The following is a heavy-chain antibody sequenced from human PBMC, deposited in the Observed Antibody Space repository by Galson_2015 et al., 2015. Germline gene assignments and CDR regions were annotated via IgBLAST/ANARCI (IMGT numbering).Heavy chain of an antibody. Sequence: SLRLSCAASGFTFSSYGMHWVRQTPGKGLEWVAVIWYDGSNKYYADSVKGRFTISRDNSKNTLYLQMNSLRAEDTAVYYCARGASWDIVVVPADYWGQGTLVTVSS. CDR1: GFTFSSYG. V-gene: IGHV3-33*01. CDR2: IWYDGSNK. D-gene: IGHD2-2*01. J-gene: IGHJ4*02. CDR3: ARGASWDIVVVPADY.